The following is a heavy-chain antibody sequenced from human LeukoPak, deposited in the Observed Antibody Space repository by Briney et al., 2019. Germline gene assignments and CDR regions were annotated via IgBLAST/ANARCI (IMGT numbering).Heavy chain of an antibody. Sequence: GGSVRLSCAASGFTFDDYGMHWVRQSPGKGLKWVSLISWDGGTTYYADSVQGRFTISRDNSKNSLYLQMDSLRPEDTALYYCAKDVSGYDSYFDYWGQGTLVTVSS. CDR2: ISWDGGTT. V-gene: IGHV3-43D*03. D-gene: IGHD5-12*01. CDR1: GFTFDDYG. J-gene: IGHJ4*02. CDR3: AKDVSGYDSYFDY.